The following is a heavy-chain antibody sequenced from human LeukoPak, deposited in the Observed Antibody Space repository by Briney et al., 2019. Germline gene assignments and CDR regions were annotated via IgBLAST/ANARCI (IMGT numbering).Heavy chain of an antibody. J-gene: IGHJ6*02. Sequence: GGSLRLSCAASGFTFSSYGMHWVRQAPGKGLEWVAVIWYDGSNKYHADSMKGRFTISRDNSKNTLYLQMNSLRVEDTAVYYCARAHCSGGSCYGNYYYYYGMDVWGQGTTVTVSS. V-gene: IGHV3-33*01. CDR1: GFTFSSYG. D-gene: IGHD2-15*01. CDR3: ARAHCSGGSCYGNYYYYYGMDV. CDR2: IWYDGSNK.